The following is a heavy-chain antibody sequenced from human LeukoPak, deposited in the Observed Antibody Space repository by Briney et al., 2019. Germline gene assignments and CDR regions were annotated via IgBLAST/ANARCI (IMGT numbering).Heavy chain of an antibody. CDR2: ISGSGGST. Sequence: VGSLRLSCAAAGFTFSSYAMTWVRQAPGKGLEWVSAISGSGGSTYYADSVKGRFTISRDNSKNTLYLQMNSLRAEDTAFYYCARVGTMFHFDYWGQGTLVTVSS. CDR3: ARVGTMFHFDY. CDR1: GFTFSSYA. J-gene: IGHJ4*02. V-gene: IGHV3-23*01. D-gene: IGHD3-10*02.